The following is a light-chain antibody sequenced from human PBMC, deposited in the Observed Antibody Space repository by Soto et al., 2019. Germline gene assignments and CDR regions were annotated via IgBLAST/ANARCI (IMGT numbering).Light chain of an antibody. J-gene: IGKJ5*01. CDR2: RAS. V-gene: IGKV3-15*01. CDR1: QSVSSN. Sequence: EIVMTQSPATLSVSPGERATLSCRASQSVSSNLAWYQQKPGQAPRLLIYRASTRATGIPARFSGSGSGTEFTLTISSLQSEDFALYYCQQYDKWPPITFGQGTRLEIK. CDR3: QQYDKWPPIT.